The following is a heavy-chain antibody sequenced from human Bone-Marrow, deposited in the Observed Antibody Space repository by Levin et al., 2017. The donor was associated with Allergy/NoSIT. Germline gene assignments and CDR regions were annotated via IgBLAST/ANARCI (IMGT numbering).Heavy chain of an antibody. J-gene: IGHJ4*02. CDR1: GYSFPDYW. CDR2: IYPDDSDS. D-gene: IGHD3-10*01. Sequence: RGESLKISCEASGYSFPDYWIGWVRQMPGKGLEYMGVIYPDDSDSRYSPSFQGHITISADKSIGTAYLQWSSLKASDTAMYYCARLGPMGKLHYFDSWGQGTLVTVSS. V-gene: IGHV5-51*01. CDR3: ARLGPMGKLHYFDS.